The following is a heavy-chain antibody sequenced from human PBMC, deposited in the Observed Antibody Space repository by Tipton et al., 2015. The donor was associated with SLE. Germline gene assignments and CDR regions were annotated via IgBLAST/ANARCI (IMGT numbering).Heavy chain of an antibody. CDR1: GFTFSTYW. D-gene: IGHD3-16*01. Sequence: SLRLSCAASGFTFSTYWMGWVRQAPGKGLEWVANIKPDATQKSYLDSVKGRFTISRDNHKTSLYLEMNSLRGEDTAVYYCARDRTMIRGTQYYYGMDVWGQGTTVTVS. CDR2: IKPDATQK. V-gene: IGHV3-7*01. CDR3: ARDRTMIRGTQYYYGMDV. J-gene: IGHJ6*02.